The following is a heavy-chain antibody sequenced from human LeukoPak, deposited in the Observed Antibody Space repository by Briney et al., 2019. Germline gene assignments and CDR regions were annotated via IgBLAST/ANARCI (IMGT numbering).Heavy chain of an antibody. Sequence: GGSLRLSCAASGFTLSNHWMNWVRQVPGRGLEWVANIKQDGSEKYYVDSVKGRFTISRDNAKSTLYLQMNSLRAVDTALYYCARDWGMDVWGQGTTVTVSS. V-gene: IGHV3-7*05. J-gene: IGHJ6*02. CDR1: GFTLSNHW. CDR2: IKQDGSEK. CDR3: ARDWGMDV.